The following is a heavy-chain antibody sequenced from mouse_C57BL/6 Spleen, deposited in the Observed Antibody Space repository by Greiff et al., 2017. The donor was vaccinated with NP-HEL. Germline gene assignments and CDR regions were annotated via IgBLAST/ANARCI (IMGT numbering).Heavy chain of an antibody. Sequence: VQLKESGPGLVKPSQSLSLTCSVTGYSITSGYYWNWIRQFPGNKLEWMGYISYDGSNNYNPSLKNRISITRDTSKNQFFLKLNSVTTEDTATYYCARVTTATGYFDVWGTGTTVTVSS. CDR1: GYSITSGYY. CDR3: ARVTTATGYFDV. J-gene: IGHJ1*03. V-gene: IGHV3-6*01. CDR2: ISYDGSN. D-gene: IGHD1-2*01.